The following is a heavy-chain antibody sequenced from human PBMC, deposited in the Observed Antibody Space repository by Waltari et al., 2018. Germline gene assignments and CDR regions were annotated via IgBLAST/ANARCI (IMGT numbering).Heavy chain of an antibody. CDR2: IYYSGTT. D-gene: IGHD5-12*01. V-gene: IGHV4-39*01. Sequence: QLQLQESGPGLVKPSETLSLTCTVSGDCISRSSYYWGWIRQSPGKGLEWFGPIYYSGTTTYNPTLKSRVTISGDTSKNQFSLKLSSVTAADTAVYYCARHWKRNGYRFDPWGQGTLVTVSS. CDR1: GDCISRSSYY. CDR3: ARHWKRNGYRFDP. J-gene: IGHJ5*02.